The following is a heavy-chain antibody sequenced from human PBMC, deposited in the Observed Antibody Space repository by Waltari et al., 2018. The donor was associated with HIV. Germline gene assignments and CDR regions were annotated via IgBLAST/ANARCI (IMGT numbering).Heavy chain of an antibody. V-gene: IGHV3-74*01. D-gene: IGHD3-3*01. CDR3: ARDDYDFWSGPRRDKNYGMDV. CDR2: INRAGGDA. J-gene: IGHJ6*02. Sequence: LVQSGGGLVQPGGALRLSCAASGFSFSECGMHWVRQSPWKGLEWVSRINRAGGDATYADSVKGRFTVSRDNAKNTLFLEMSSLRVEDTAVYYCARDDYDFWSGPRRDKNYGMDVWGQGTAVTVSS. CDR1: GFSFSECG.